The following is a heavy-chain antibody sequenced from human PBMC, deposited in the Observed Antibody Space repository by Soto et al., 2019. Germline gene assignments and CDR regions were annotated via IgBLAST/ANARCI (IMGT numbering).Heavy chain of an antibody. CDR1: GGTFSSYA. Sequence: GASVKVSCKASGGTFSSYAISWVRQAPGQGLEWMGGIIPIFGTANYAQKFQGRVTITADESTSTAYMELSSLRSEDTAVYYCAKTWVGIAARPNWFDPWGQGTLVTVSS. D-gene: IGHD6-6*01. V-gene: IGHV1-69*13. CDR2: IIPIFGTA. CDR3: AKTWVGIAARPNWFDP. J-gene: IGHJ5*02.